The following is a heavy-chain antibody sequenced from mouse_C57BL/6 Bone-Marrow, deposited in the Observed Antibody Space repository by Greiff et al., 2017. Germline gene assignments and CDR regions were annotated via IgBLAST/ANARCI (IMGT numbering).Heavy chain of an antibody. CDR1: GYTFTSYW. J-gene: IGHJ1*03. V-gene: IGHV1-53*01. Sequence: QVQLQQPGTELVKPGASVKLSCKASGYTFTSYWMHWVQQRPGQGLEWIGNINPSNGGTNYNEKFKSKATLTVDKSSSTAYMQLSSLTSEDSAVYYCARKGPYSKDWYFDVWGTGTTVTVSS. D-gene: IGHD2-5*01. CDR2: INPSNGGT. CDR3: ARKGPYSKDWYFDV.